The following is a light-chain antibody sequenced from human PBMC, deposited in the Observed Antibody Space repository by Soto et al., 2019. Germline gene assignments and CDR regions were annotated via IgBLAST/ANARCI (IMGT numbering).Light chain of an antibody. J-gene: IGKJ1*01. Sequence: ELVLTQCPGTLSLSPGESVALAWRGSQSVSRSYLAGYQQKTGQAPRILIFAESSRATGIPARFSGSGSGTDFNLTISSLEPEDFAVYYCQKYGSSPRTCGQGTKVDIK. CDR3: QKYGSSPRT. V-gene: IGKV3-20*01. CDR1: QSVSRSY. CDR2: AES.